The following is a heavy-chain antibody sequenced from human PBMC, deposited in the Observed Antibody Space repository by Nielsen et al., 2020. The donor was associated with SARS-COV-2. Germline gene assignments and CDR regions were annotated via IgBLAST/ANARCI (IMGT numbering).Heavy chain of an antibody. CDR2: ISGSGGST. CDR3: ASHLGDSSGWWEDAFDI. CDR1: GFTFSSYA. J-gene: IGHJ3*02. Sequence: GESLKISCAASGFTFSSYAMSWVRQAPGKGLEWVSAISGSGGSTYYADSVKGRFTISRDNSKNTLYLQMNSLRAEDTAVYYCASHLGDSSGWWEDAFDIWGQGTMVTVSS. V-gene: IGHV3-23*01. D-gene: IGHD6-19*01.